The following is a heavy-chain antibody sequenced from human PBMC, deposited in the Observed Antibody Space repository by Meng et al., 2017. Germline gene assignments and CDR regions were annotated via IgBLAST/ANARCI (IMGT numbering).Heavy chain of an antibody. J-gene: IGHJ4*02. V-gene: IGHV3-21*01. CDR2: ISSSSSYI. Sequence: GESLKISCPASGFTFSSYSMNWVRQAPGKGLEWVSSISSSSSYIYSADSVKGRFTISRDNAKNSLYLQMNSLRAEDTAVYYCARAMGSGIYGIDYWGQGTLVTVSS. CDR3: ARAMGSGIYGIDY. CDR1: GFTFSSYS. D-gene: IGHD3-10*01.